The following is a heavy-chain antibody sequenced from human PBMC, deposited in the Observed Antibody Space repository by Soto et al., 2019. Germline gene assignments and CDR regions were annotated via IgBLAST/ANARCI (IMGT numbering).Heavy chain of an antibody. CDR2: ISSDAGST. D-gene: IGHD3-3*01. CDR1: GFTFSSYG. Sequence: GGSLRLSCSASGFTFSSYGMNWVRQTPGQGLEFVSGISSDAGSTNYADSVKGRFTISRDNSKSTVYLQMRSLRVEDTAVYYCVKDENSRPRDLDYWGQGTLVTVSS. CDR3: VKDENSRPRDLDY. V-gene: IGHV3-64D*06. J-gene: IGHJ4*02.